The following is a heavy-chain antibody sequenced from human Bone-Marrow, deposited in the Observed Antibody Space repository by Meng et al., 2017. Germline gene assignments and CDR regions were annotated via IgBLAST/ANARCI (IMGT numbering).Heavy chain of an antibody. CDR3: ARDEDISAAGYLFGDY. Sequence: QGQLVQSGAEVKKPGASVKVSCKASGYTFPDYWLHWVRRAPGQGLEWMGRINPKSGDTHYAQRFQGRVTMTGDTSISTAYMELSGLRSDDTAVYYCARDEDISAAGYLFGDYWGHGTLVTVSS. J-gene: IGHJ4*01. V-gene: IGHV1-2*06. CDR1: GYTFPDYW. D-gene: IGHD6-13*01. CDR2: INPKSGDT.